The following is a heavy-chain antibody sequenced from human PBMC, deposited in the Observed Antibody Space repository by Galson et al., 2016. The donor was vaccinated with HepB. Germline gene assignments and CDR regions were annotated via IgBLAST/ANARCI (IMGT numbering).Heavy chain of an antibody. CDR2: IHHSGIT. CDR3: ARDLYHGMDV. Sequence: ETLSLTCTVSNYAISSGHNWGWIRQPPGRGLEWIGTIHHSGITYYKSSLKSRVTMSIDTSNNQFSLKLRSVTAADTAVYYYARDLYHGMDVWGQGTTVTVS. CDR1: NYAISSGHN. J-gene: IGHJ6*02. D-gene: IGHD3-16*02. V-gene: IGHV4-38-2*02.